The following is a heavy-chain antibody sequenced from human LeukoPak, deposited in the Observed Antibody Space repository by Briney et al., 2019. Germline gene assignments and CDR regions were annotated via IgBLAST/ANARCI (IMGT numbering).Heavy chain of an antibody. CDR1: GFTFSNRS. Sequence: GGSLRLSCAASGFTFSNRSMSWVRQAPGKGLEWVSTIGASDGTTYYADSVKGRFIISRDNSKNTLYLQMNSLRAEDTAIYYCAKLLPNWGQGTLVTVSS. CDR2: IGASDGTT. CDR3: AKLLPN. J-gene: IGHJ4*02. V-gene: IGHV3-23*01.